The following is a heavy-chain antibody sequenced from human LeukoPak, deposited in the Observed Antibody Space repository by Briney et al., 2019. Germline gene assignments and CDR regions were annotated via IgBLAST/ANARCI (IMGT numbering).Heavy chain of an antibody. D-gene: IGHD4-17*01. CDR1: GFTFSSYA. Sequence: PGGSLRLSCAASGFTFSSYAMSWVRQAPGKGLEWVSAFSGSGSSTFYADSVRGRFTISRDNSKDTLYLQMNSLRAEDTAVYYCATRNTYNDYVSPFDYWGQGTLVTVSS. CDR2: FSGSGSST. V-gene: IGHV3-23*01. J-gene: IGHJ4*02. CDR3: ATRNTYNDYVSPFDY.